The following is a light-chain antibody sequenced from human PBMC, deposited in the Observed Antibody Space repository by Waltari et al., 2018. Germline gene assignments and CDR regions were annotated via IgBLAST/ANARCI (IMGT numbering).Light chain of an antibody. Sequence: QSALPQPASVSGSPGQSITIPCTGTSSDVGTYHLVPWYQQHPGKAPKLMIYEVSKRPSGVSNRFSGSKSGNTASLTISGLQAEDEADYYCCSYAGSSTPYVFGTGTKVTVL. CDR3: CSYAGSSTPYV. V-gene: IGLV2-23*02. CDR2: EVS. CDR1: SSDVGTYHL. J-gene: IGLJ1*01.